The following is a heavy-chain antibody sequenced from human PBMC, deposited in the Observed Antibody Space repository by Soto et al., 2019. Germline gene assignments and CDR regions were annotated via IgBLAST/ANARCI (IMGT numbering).Heavy chain of an antibody. J-gene: IGHJ4*02. CDR1: GYTLTELS. CDR2: FDPEDGET. V-gene: IGHV1-24*01. D-gene: IGHD1-26*01. Sequence: ASVEVSCKVSGYTLTELSMHWVRQAPGKGLEWMGGFDPEDGETIYAQKFQGRVTMTEDTSTDTAYMELSSLRSEDTAVYYCATDNVGANYLDYWGQGTLVTVS. CDR3: ATDNVGANYLDY.